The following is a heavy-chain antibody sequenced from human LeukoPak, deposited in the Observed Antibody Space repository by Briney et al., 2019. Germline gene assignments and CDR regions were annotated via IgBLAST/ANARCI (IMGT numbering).Heavy chain of an antibody. J-gene: IGHJ4*02. CDR3: ASGFYYGSGVYHYGSY. Sequence: GRSLRLSCELCVLFFKDYEMNWVRQTPGKGLEWVAQISSSARSISYADAVTGRFTISRDNAKNSLFLHMNGLRVEQTAFPYHASGFYYGSGVYHYGSYWGQGTLVTVSS. V-gene: IGHV3-48*03. CDR2: ISSSARSI. CDR1: VLFFKDYE. D-gene: IGHD3-10*01.